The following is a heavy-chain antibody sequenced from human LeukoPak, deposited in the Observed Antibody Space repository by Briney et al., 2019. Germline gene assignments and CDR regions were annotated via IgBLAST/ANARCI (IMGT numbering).Heavy chain of an antibody. CDR2: ISANNGNT. CDR1: GYTFTSYG. CDR3: ARDDETMQPPY. D-gene: IGHD3-3*01. J-gene: IGHJ4*02. V-gene: IGHV1-18*01. Sequence: ASVTLSLKAAGYTFTSYGISWVRQAPGLGLEWMGWISANNGNTNYAQKFQGRVTMTTDTSTSTAYMELMSLRSDDTAVYYCARDDETMQPPYWGQGTLVIVSS.